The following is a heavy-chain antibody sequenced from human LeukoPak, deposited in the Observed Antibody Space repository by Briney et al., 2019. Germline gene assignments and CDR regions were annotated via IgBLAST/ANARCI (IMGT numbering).Heavy chain of an antibody. Sequence: GGSLRLSCGASGFTFSNYAMHWVRQAPGKGLEWVAVISYDGNSKYYADSVKGRFTISRDNSKNTVYLQMNSLRAEDMAVYYCAKPKVGAKYYYGMDVWGQGTTVTVSS. J-gene: IGHJ6*02. V-gene: IGHV3-30-3*02. CDR1: GFTFSNYA. CDR3: AKPKVGAKYYYGMDV. D-gene: IGHD1-26*01. CDR2: ISYDGNSK.